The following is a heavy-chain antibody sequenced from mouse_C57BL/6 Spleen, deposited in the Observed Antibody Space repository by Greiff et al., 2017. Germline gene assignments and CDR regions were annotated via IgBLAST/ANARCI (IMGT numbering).Heavy chain of an antibody. V-gene: IGHV5-6*01. CDR1: GFTFSSYG. CDR3: ARREGDGYYPYYFDY. J-gene: IGHJ2*01. Sequence: EVQLQQSGGDLVKPGGSLKLSCAASGFTFSSYGMSWVRQTPDKRLEWVATISSGGSYTYYPDSVKGRFTISRDNAKNTLYLQMSSLKSEDTAMYYCARREGDGYYPYYFDYWGQGTTLTVSS. D-gene: IGHD2-3*01. CDR2: ISSGGSYT.